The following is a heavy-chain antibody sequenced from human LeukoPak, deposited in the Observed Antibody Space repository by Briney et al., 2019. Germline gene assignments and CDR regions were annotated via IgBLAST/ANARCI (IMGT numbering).Heavy chain of an antibody. V-gene: IGHV4-59*12. D-gene: IGHD6-13*01. J-gene: IGHJ4*02. Sequence: SETLSLTCTVSGGSIDTYYWNWIRQPPGKGLEWIGYVFHTGSTNYNPSLKSRVTISVDTSKNQFSLKLSSVTAADTAVYYCARVFQAAAAGSYYFDYWGRGTLVTVSS. CDR1: GGSIDTYY. CDR2: VFHTGST. CDR3: ARVFQAAAAGSYYFDY.